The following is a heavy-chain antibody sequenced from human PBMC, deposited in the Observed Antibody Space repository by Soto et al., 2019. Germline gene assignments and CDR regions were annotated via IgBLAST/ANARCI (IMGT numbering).Heavy chain of an antibody. CDR3: ARDPDGDPPYFFDY. CDR1: GFTFSSYS. D-gene: IGHD4-17*01. Sequence: GGSLRLSCAASGFTFSSYSMNWVRQAPGKGLEWVSYISSSSSTIYYADSVKGRFTISRDNAKNSLYLQMNSLRAEDTAVYYCARDPDGDPPYFFDYWGQGTLVTVSS. CDR2: ISSSSSTI. V-gene: IGHV3-48*01. J-gene: IGHJ4*02.